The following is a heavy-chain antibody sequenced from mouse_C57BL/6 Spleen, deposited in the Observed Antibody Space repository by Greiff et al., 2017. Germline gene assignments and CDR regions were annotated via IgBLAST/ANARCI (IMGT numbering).Heavy chain of an antibody. Sequence: EVKLVESGGGLVKPGGSLKLSCAASGFTFSSYTMSWVRQTPEKGLEWVATISGGGGNTYYPDSVKGRFTISRDNAKNTLYLQMSSLRSEDTALYYCARLTTVVPYFDYWGQGTTLTVSS. CDR1: GFTFSSYT. CDR2: ISGGGGNT. CDR3: ARLTTVVPYFDY. J-gene: IGHJ2*01. V-gene: IGHV5-9*01. D-gene: IGHD1-1*01.